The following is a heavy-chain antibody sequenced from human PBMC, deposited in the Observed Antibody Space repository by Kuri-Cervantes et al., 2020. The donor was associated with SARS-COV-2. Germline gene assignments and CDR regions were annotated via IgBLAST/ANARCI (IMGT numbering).Heavy chain of an antibody. CDR2: INHSGST. D-gene: IGHD3-16*01. V-gene: IGHV4-34*01. J-gene: IGHJ6*02. Sequence: ESLKISCAVYGGSFSGYYWSWIRQPPGKGLEWIGGINHSGSTNYNPSLKSRVTISVDTSKNQFSLKLSSVTAADTAVYYCARGRVYARRIYYYYYGMDVWGQGTTVTVSS. CDR3: ARGRVYARRIYYYYYGMDV. CDR1: GGSFSGYY.